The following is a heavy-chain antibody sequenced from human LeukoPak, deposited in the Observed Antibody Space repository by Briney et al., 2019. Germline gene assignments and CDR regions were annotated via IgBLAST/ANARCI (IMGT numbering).Heavy chain of an antibody. Sequence: PSETLSLTCTVSGASISSSSYYWGWIRQPPGKGLEWIGSISYSGSTYYNPSLKSRVTISVDTSKNQFSLKLSSVTAADTAVYYCARTAMTYVPIDYWGQGTLVTVSS. J-gene: IGHJ4*02. CDR3: ARTAMTYVPIDY. D-gene: IGHD5-18*01. CDR2: ISYSGST. CDR1: GASISSSSYY. V-gene: IGHV4-39*07.